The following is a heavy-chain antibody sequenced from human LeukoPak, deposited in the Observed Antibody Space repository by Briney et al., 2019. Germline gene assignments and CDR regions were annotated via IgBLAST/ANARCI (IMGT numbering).Heavy chain of an antibody. CDR3: ARSAESSSWVEFDY. CDR1: GYTFTGYY. Sequence: RASVKVSCKASGYTFTGYYMHWVRQAPGQGREWMGWINPNSGGTNYAQKFQVRGTMTRDTSISTAYMELSRLRSDDTAVYYCARSAESSSWVEFDYWGQGTLVTVSS. D-gene: IGHD6-13*01. V-gene: IGHV1-2*02. J-gene: IGHJ4*02. CDR2: INPNSGGT.